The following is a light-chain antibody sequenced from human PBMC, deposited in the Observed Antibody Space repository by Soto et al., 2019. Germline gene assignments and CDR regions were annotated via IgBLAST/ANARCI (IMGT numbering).Light chain of an antibody. CDR2: AAS. CDR3: QQSYSTPPYT. CDR1: QSISND. V-gene: IGKV1-39*01. Sequence: DIQMTQSPSSLSASVGDRVTITCRASQSISNDLYWYQQKPGKAPKLLIYAASSLQGGVPSRFSGSGSRTDFTLTISSLQPEDFATYYCQQSYSTPPYTFGQGTRLEIK. J-gene: IGKJ2*01.